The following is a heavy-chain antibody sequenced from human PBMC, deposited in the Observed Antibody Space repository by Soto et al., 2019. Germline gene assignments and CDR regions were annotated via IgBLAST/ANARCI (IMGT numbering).Heavy chain of an antibody. Sequence: SETLSLTCAVSGGSISGSNWWSWVRQPPGRGLEWIGEIYHSGSTNYNPSLKSRVTISVDKSKHQFSLKLSSVTAADTAAYSCASIAAAGTVKWFDPWGQGTLVTVSS. CDR2: IYHSGST. V-gene: IGHV4-4*02. CDR1: GGSISGSNW. J-gene: IGHJ5*02. CDR3: ASIAAAGTVKWFDP. D-gene: IGHD6-13*01.